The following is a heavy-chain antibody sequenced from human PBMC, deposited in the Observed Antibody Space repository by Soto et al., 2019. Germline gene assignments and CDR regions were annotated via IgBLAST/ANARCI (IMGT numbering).Heavy chain of an antibody. CDR2: IRSKANSYAT. CDR3: TRTRAIFGVASAMFDP. D-gene: IGHD3-3*01. CDR1: GFTFSGSA. Sequence: PGGSLRLSCAASGFTFSGSAMHWVRQASGKGLEWVGRIRSKANSYATAYAASVKGRFTISRDDSKNTAYLQMNSLKTEDTAVYYCTRTRAIFGVASAMFDPWGPGTVVTVSS. V-gene: IGHV3-73*01. J-gene: IGHJ5*02.